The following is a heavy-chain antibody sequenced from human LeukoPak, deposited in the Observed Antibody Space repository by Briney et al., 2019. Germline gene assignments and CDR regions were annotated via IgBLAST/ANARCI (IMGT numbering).Heavy chain of an antibody. J-gene: IGHJ5*02. CDR1: GYTFTGYY. V-gene: IGHV1-2*02. CDR3: ARVARVTMVRGVWFDP. D-gene: IGHD3-10*01. Sequence: ASVKVSCKASGYTFTGYYMHWVRQAPGQGLEWMGWINPNSGGTNYAQKFQGRVTMTRDTSISTAYMELSRLRSDDTAVYYCARVARVTMVRGVWFDPWGQGTLVTVPS. CDR2: INPNSGGT.